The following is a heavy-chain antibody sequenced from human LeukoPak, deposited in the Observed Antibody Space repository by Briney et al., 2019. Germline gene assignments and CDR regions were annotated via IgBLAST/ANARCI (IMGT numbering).Heavy chain of an antibody. J-gene: IGHJ4*02. Sequence: ASVKVSCKASGYTFTSYGISWVRQAPGQGLEWMGWISAYNGNTNYAQKLQGRVTMTTDTSTSTAYMELRSLRSDDTAVYYCARDVTYCGGDRYLPPAYWGQGTLVTVSS. V-gene: IGHV1-18*01. CDR3: ARDVTYCGGDRYLPPAY. CDR2: ISAYNGNT. CDR1: GYTFTSYG. D-gene: IGHD2-21*02.